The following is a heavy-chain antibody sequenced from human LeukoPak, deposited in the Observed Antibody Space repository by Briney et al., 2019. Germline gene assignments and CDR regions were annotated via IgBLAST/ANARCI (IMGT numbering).Heavy chain of an antibody. CDR2: IYTSGST. Sequence: PSETLSLTCSVSGGSISSYYWSWIRQPAGKGLEWIGRIYTSGSTDYNPSLKSRVTMSVDTSKNQFSLKLSSVTAADTAVYYCARDRVSPTLYYYYYMDVWGKGTTVTVSS. V-gene: IGHV4-4*07. CDR1: GGSISSYY. J-gene: IGHJ6*03. CDR3: ARDRVSPTLYYYYYMDV.